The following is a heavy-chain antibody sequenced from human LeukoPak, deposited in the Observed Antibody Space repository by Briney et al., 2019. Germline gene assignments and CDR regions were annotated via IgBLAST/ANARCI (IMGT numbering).Heavy chain of an antibody. CDR2: IIPIFGTA. D-gene: IGHD5-12*01. Sequence: SVKVSCKASGGTFSSYAISWVRQAPGQGLEWMGRIIPIFGTANYAQKFQGRVTITADKSTSTAYMELSSLRSEDTAVYYCASSGYSGYEPPYWGQGTLVTVSS. CDR1: GGTFSSYA. V-gene: IGHV1-69*06. J-gene: IGHJ4*02. CDR3: ASSGYSGYEPPY.